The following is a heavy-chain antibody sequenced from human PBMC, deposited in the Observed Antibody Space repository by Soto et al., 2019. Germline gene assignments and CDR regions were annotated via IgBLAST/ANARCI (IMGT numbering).Heavy chain of an antibody. D-gene: IGHD6-13*01. CDR2: INCDNGET. V-gene: IGHV1-3*01. Sequence: ASVKVSCKASGYTFTTYAIHWVRQAPGQRLEWMGWINCDNGETKYSQKFQGRVTITRDISATTVSMELSSLRSEDTVVYYCARDARSSIDYWGQGTLVTVSS. J-gene: IGHJ4*02. CDR3: ARDARSSIDY. CDR1: GYTFTTYA.